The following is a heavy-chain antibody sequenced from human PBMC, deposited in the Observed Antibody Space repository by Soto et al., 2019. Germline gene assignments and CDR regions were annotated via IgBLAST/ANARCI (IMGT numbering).Heavy chain of an antibody. D-gene: IGHD2-2*01. CDR1: GFTFSSYS. Sequence: GGSLRLSCAASGFTFSSYSMSWVRLAPGTGLEWVATIKQDGSDKYYVDSVMGRFAISRDNAKNSLYLEMDSLRPDDTAVYYCARGCGRPSCPYYIDVWGKGTTDTVSS. CDR2: IKQDGSDK. J-gene: IGHJ6*03. CDR3: ARGCGRPSCPYYIDV. V-gene: IGHV3-7*01.